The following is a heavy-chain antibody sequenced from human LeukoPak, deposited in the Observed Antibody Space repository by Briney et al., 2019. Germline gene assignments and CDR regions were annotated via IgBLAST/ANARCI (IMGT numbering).Heavy chain of an antibody. CDR2: ISWNSGSL. Sequence: TGGSLRLSCAASGFTFDDYAMHWVRQAPGKGLEWVSGISWNSGSLGYADSVKGRFTISRDNAKNSLYLQMNSLRAEDTALYYCARGHYGDYEDYFDYWGQGTLVTVSS. CDR1: GFTFDDYA. J-gene: IGHJ4*02. V-gene: IGHV3-9*01. D-gene: IGHD4-17*01. CDR3: ARGHYGDYEDYFDY.